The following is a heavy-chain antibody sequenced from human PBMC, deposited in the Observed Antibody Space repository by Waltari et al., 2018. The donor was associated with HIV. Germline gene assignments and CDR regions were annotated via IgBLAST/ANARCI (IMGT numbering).Heavy chain of an antibody. CDR3: ARRRTMVRGVIRYYFGMDV. Sequence: EVQLVQSGAEVKKPGESLKISCKGSGYSFTSYWIGWVRQMPGKGLEWMGIIYPGDSDTRYSPSFQGQVNISADKSINTVYLQWSSLKASDTAMYYCARRRTMVRGVIRYYFGMDVWGQGTTVSVSS. CDR1: GYSFTSYW. D-gene: IGHD3-10*01. CDR2: IYPGDSDT. V-gene: IGHV5-51*03. J-gene: IGHJ6*02.